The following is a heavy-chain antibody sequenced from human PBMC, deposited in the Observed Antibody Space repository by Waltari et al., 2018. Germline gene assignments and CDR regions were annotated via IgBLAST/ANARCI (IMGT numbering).Heavy chain of an antibody. V-gene: IGHV3-48*03. D-gene: IGHD1-26*01. CDR1: GFTFRNYE. J-gene: IGHJ4*01. CDR2: ISSGASTI. Sequence: EVQLVESGGGLVQPGGSLRLLCAASGFTFRNYEMNWVRQAPGKGLELVAYISSGASTIFNADSVKGRFTISRDNAKNSVYLEMNSLRADDTAIYYCARGEGGANEYWGQGTLVTVSS. CDR3: ARGEGGANEY.